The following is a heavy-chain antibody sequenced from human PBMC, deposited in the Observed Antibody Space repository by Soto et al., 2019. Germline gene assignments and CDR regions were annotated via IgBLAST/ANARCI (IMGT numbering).Heavy chain of an antibody. CDR1: GFTFSSHS. CDR3: XXXTRGFSYGKIDY. J-gene: IGHJ4*02. D-gene: IGHD5-18*01. Sequence: EVQLVESGGGLVKPGGSLRLSCAVSGFTFSSHSMNWVRQAPGKGLEWVSSITTSSESKYYTDSVKGRFTLSRDNAKNSLYLQMNSLRAEDTAVXXXXXXTRGFSYGKIDYWGRGTLVTVSS. V-gene: IGHV3-21*02. CDR2: ITTSSESK.